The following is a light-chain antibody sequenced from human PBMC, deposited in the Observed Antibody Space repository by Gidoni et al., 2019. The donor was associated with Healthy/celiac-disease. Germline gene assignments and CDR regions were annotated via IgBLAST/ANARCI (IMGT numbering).Light chain of an antibody. CDR2: GAS. CDR1: QSVSSN. J-gene: IGKJ3*01. V-gene: IGKV3D-15*01. Sequence: EIVMTQSPATLSVSPGERATLSCRASQSVSSNLAWYQQKPGQAPRLLIYGASTRATGSPARFRGSGSGTEFTLTISSLQFEDFAVYYCQQYNNWPFTFGPGTKVDIK. CDR3: QQYNNWPFT.